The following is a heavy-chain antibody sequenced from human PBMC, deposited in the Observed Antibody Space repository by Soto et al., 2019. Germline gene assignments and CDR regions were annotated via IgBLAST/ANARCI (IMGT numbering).Heavy chain of an antibody. D-gene: IGHD3-9*01. J-gene: IGHJ4*02. Sequence: PGGSLRLSCAASGYTFSHYWMHWVRQAPGKGLVWVSRVNPDGTITTYADSVKGRFTISRDNAKNTLYLQMNSLGVEDTALYYCSYDTFVDNDFWGQGTPVTVSS. CDR3: SYDTFVDNDF. CDR1: GYTFSHYW. V-gene: IGHV3-74*01. CDR2: VNPDGTIT.